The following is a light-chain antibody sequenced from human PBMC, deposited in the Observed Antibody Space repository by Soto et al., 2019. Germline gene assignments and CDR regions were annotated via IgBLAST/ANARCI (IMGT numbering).Light chain of an antibody. CDR1: SSNIGNNY. J-gene: IGLJ3*02. CDR2: DND. Sequence: QSALTQPPSVSAAPGQKVTISCSGSSSNIGNNYVSWYQQLPGTAPKLLIYDNDKRPSGIPDRFSGSKSGTSATLGITGLQTGDEVDYYCGTWDSRLNAWVFGGGTQLTVL. CDR3: GTWDSRLNAWV. V-gene: IGLV1-51*01.